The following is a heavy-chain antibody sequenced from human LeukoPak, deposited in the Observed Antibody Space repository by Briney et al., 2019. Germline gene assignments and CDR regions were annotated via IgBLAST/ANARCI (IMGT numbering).Heavy chain of an antibody. CDR3: AKDFERNGGMIVVANDY. J-gene: IGHJ4*02. V-gene: IGHV3-74*01. CDR2: INSDGSTT. Sequence: QSGGSLRLSCAASGFTFSSYWMHWVRQAPGKGLVWVSRINSDGSTTSYADSVKGRFTISRDNAKSTLYLQMNSLRAEDTAVYYCAKDFERNGGMIVVANDYWGQGTLVTVSS. D-gene: IGHD3-22*01. CDR1: GFTFSSYW.